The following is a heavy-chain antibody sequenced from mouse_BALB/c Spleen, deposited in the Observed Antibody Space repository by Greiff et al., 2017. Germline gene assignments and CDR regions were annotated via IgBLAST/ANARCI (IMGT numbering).Heavy chain of an antibody. CDR1: GYTFTSYW. CDR3: AGRDYSLDY. V-gene: IGHV1-7*01. D-gene: IGHD2-12*01. J-gene: IGHJ2*01. Sequence: QVQLQQSGAELVKPGASVKLSCKASGYTFTSYWMHWVKQRPGQGLEWIGYINPSTGYTEYNQKFKDKATLTADKSSSTAYMQLSSLTSEDSAVYYCAGRDYSLDYWGQGTTLTVSS. CDR2: INPSTGYT.